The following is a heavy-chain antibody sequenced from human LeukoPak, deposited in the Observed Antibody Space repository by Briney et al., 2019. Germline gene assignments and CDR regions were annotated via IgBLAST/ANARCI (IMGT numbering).Heavy chain of an antibody. V-gene: IGHV3-11*01. CDR3: ARDWAGGPHDY. CDR1: GFTFSDYY. J-gene: IGHJ4*02. D-gene: IGHD3-10*01. CDR2: ISSSGNNI. Sequence: PGGSLRLSCAASGFTFSDYYMSWIRQAPGKGLEWVSYISSSGNNIYYPDSVKGRFTISRDNAKNSLYLQMNSLRAEDTAVYYCARDWAGGPHDYWGQGTLVTVSS.